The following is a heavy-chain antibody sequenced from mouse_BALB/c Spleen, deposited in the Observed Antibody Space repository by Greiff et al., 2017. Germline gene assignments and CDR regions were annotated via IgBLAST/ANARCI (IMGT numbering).Heavy chain of an antibody. Sequence: EVHLVESGGGLVQPGGSLRLSCATSGFTFTDYYMSWVRQPPGKALEWLGFIRNKANGYTTEYSASVKGRFTISRDNSQSILYLQMNTLRAEDSAIYYCARDYGEQDWYFDVWGAGTTVTVSS. J-gene: IGHJ1*01. CDR1: GFTFTDYY. D-gene: IGHD1-1*01. V-gene: IGHV7-3*02. CDR3: ARDYGEQDWYFDV. CDR2: IRNKANGYTT.